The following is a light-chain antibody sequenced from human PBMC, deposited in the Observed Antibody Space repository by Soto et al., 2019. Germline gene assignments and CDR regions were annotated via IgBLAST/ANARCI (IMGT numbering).Light chain of an antibody. V-gene: IGLV2-14*01. Sequence: QPALTQPASVSGSPGQSITISCTGSSSDIGAYNYVSWFQQYPGKAPKLIISEVSNRPSGVSNRFSGSKSGTAASLTISGLQTEDEADYFCFSFTTDWTHGVGTGTKV. CDR3: FSFTTDWTHG. J-gene: IGLJ1*01. CDR2: EVS. CDR1: SSDIGAYNY.